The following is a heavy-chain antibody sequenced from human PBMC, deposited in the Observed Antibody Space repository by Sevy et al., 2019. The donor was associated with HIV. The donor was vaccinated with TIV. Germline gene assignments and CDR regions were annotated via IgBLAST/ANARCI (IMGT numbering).Heavy chain of an antibody. CDR3: VRDTEVGASILDA. V-gene: IGHV3-7*03. J-gene: IGHJ5*01. CDR1: GFNFRNFW. D-gene: IGHD1-26*01. Sequence: GGSLRLSCVASGFNFRNFWMSWVRQAPGKGLECVADIKQDGIEAYYVDSVQGLFTISRDNAKNSLYLQMNSMRDEDTAMYFGVRDTEVGASILDAWGHGTPVTVSS. CDR2: IKQDGIEA.